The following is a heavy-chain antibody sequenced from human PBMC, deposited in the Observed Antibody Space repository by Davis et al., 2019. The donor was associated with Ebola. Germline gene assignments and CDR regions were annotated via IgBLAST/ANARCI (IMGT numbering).Heavy chain of an antibody. V-gene: IGHV1-18*01. D-gene: IGHD1-26*01. CDR3: ARTSIVGTTTTASDV. J-gene: IGHJ3*01. Sequence: ASVKVSCKASGYTFKNSAISWVRQAPGQGLEWMGWISAYNGNTASGQILQGRVTLTTDTSTGTAYMELRSLRSDDTAVYFCARTSIVGTTTTASDVWGQGTMVTVSS. CDR2: ISAYNGNT. CDR1: GYTFKNSA.